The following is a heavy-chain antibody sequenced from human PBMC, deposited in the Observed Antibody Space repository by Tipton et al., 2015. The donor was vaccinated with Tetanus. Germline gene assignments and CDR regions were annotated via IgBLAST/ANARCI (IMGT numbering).Heavy chain of an antibody. CDR1: GFTFKDYY. CDR3: ARDHRLSASYAGWFDP. Sequence: GSLRLSCAVSGFTFKDYYMSWIRQAPGKGLEWLSFISSSGTDIHYADSVKGRFTISRDNAESSLYLQMNSLRAEDTAVYYCARDHRLSASYAGWFDPWGQGTLVTVSS. J-gene: IGHJ5*02. D-gene: IGHD1-26*01. CDR2: ISSSGTDI. V-gene: IGHV3-11*01.